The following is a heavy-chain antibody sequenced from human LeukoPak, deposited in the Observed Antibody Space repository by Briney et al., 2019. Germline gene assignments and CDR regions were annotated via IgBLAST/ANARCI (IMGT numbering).Heavy chain of an antibody. V-gene: IGHV4-59*11. CDR3: AINYGDYIFDI. CDR1: GGSISSHY. CDR2: IYYSGST. Sequence: SETLSLTCTVSGGSISSHYWSWVRQPPGKGLEWIGYIYYSGSTNYNPSLKRRVTISIDTSKTQFSLKLSSVTAADTAVYYCAINYGDYIFDIWGQGTMVTVSS. D-gene: IGHD4-17*01. J-gene: IGHJ3*02.